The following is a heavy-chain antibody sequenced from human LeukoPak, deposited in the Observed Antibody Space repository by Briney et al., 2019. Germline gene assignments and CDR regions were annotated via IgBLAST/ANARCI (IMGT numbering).Heavy chain of an antibody. D-gene: IGHD1-26*01. CDR1: GFTFNDYA. V-gene: IGHV3-23*01. CDR3: AKDRSIGTYYTFDH. CDR2: ISASGAMT. J-gene: IGHJ4*02. Sequence: GGSLRLSCGASGFTFNDYAMTWVRQAPGKGLEWVSSISASGAMTYYADSVKGRFTVSRDNSKNTLYLQMSRLTDADTAVYYCAKDRSIGTYYTFDHWGQGTLVIVSS.